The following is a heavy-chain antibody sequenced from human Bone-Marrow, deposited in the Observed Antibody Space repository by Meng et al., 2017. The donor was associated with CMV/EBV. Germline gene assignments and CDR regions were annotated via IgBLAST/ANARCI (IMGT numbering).Heavy chain of an antibody. D-gene: IGHD6-19*01. CDR1: GFTFSSYS. Sequence: GESLKISCAASGFTFSSYSMNWVRQAPGKGLEWVSSISSSSSYIYHADSVKGRFTISRDNSKNTLYLKMNSLRAEDTAVYYCAKSTLAGPWGSFNYWGQGTLVTVSS. CDR2: ISSSSSYI. V-gene: IGHV3-21*04. CDR3: AKSTLAGPWGSFNY. J-gene: IGHJ4*02.